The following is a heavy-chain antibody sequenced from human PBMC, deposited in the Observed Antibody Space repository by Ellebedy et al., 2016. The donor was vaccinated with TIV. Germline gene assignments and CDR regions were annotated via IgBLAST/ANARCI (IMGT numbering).Heavy chain of an antibody. Sequence: GGSLRLXCAASGFTFSRNGMHWVRQAPGKGLEWVAVIWYDGSNKYYADSVKGRFTISRDNSRNMVYLQMNSLRAEDTAVYYCARVLYYLGNWFDPWGQGTLVTVSS. V-gene: IGHV3-33*01. CDR1: GFTFSRNG. J-gene: IGHJ5*02. D-gene: IGHD2/OR15-2a*01. CDR3: ARVLYYLGNWFDP. CDR2: IWYDGSNK.